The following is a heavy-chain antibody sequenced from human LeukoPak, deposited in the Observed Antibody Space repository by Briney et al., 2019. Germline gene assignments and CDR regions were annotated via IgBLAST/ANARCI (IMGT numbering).Heavy chain of an antibody. CDR3: ARVGCSGGSCPHGI. Sequence: GGSLRLSCAASGFTFSSYSMNWVRQAPGKGLEWVSSISSSSSYIYYADSVKGRFTIFRDNAKNSLYLQMNSLRAEDTAVYYCARVGCSGGSCPHGIWGQGTMVTVSS. D-gene: IGHD2-15*01. CDR1: GFTFSSYS. CDR2: ISSSSSYI. J-gene: IGHJ3*02. V-gene: IGHV3-21*01.